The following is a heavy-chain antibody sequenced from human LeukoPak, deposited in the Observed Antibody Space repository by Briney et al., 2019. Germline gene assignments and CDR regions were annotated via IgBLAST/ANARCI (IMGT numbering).Heavy chain of an antibody. D-gene: IGHD5-24*01. CDR3: AKDSPNYWYPFSAYFDY. V-gene: IGHV3-23*01. J-gene: IGHJ4*02. Sequence: PGGSLRLSCAASGFTFSNYAMSWVRQAPGKGLEWVSTISGTGGSTYYADSVRGRFTISRDNSKNMVYLQMNSLRAEDTAVYYCAKDSPNYWYPFSAYFDYWGQGTLVTVSS. CDR2: ISGTGGST. CDR1: GFTFSNYA.